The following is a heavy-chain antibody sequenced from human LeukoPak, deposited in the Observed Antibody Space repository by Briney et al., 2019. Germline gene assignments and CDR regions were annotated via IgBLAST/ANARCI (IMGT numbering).Heavy chain of an antibody. CDR1: GFTFRSYW. CDR2: INQDGSEK. CDR3: AKESRRYGDYGYLDY. D-gene: IGHD4-17*01. Sequence: GGSLRLSCAASGFTFRSYWMSWVRQAPGKGLEWVANINQDGSEKYYVDSVKGRFTISRDNSKNTLYLQMNSLRAEDTAVYYCAKESRRYGDYGYLDYWGQGTLVTVSS. V-gene: IGHV3-7*01. J-gene: IGHJ4*02.